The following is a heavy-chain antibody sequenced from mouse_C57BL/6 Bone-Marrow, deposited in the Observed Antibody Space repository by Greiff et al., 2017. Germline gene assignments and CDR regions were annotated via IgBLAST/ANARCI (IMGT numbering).Heavy chain of an antibody. Sequence: VQLQQSGAELVRPGTSVKMSCKASGYTFTNYWIGWAKQRPGHGLEWIGDIYPGGGYTNYNEKFKGKATLTADKSSSTAYMQFSSLTSEDSAIYYCARLYDYDALYYFDYWGQGTTLTVSS. CDR2: IYPGGGYT. CDR3: ARLYDYDALYYFDY. CDR1: GYTFTNYW. D-gene: IGHD2-4*01. J-gene: IGHJ2*01. V-gene: IGHV1-63*01.